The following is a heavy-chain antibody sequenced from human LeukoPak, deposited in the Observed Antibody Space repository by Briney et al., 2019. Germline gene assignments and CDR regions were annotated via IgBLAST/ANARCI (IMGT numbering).Heavy chain of an antibody. D-gene: IGHD4-17*01. J-gene: IGHJ2*01. Sequence: PSETLSLTCTVSGGSISSSSYYWGWIRQPPGKGLEWIGSIYYSGSTYYNPSLKSRVTISVDTSKNQFSLKLSSVTAADTAVYYCARRGMGTVTTTLTWYFDLWGRGTLVTVSS. CDR3: ARRGMGTVTTTLTWYFDL. V-gene: IGHV4-39*07. CDR1: GGSISSSSYY. CDR2: IYYSGST.